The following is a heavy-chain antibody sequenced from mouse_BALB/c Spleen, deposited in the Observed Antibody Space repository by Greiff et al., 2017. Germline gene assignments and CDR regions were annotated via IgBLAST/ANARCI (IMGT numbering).Heavy chain of an antibody. CDR1: GFNIKDYY. V-gene: IGHV14-4*02. Sequence: VQLQQSGAELVRSGASVKLSCTASGFNIKDYYMHWVKQRPEQGLEWIGWIDPENGDTEYAPKFQGKATMTVDTSSNTAYLQLSSLTSEDTAVYYCALYGSLALYAMDYWGQGTSVTVSS. D-gene: IGHD1-1*01. CDR2: IDPENGDT. CDR3: ALYGSLALYAMDY. J-gene: IGHJ4*01.